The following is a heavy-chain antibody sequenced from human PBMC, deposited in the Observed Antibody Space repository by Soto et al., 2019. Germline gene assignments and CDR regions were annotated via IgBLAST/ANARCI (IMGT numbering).Heavy chain of an antibody. CDR3: ARARITAAGNHDAFDI. V-gene: IGHV4-4*07. D-gene: IGHD6-13*01. CDR1: GGAISIYY. J-gene: IGHJ3*02. CDR2: IYTSGST. Sequence: PSETLSLTCTVSGGAISIYYWSWIRHPAGKGLEWIGRIYTSGSTNYNPSLKSRVTMSVDTSKNQFSLKLTSVTAADTAVYYCARARITAAGNHDAFDIWGQGTMVTVSS.